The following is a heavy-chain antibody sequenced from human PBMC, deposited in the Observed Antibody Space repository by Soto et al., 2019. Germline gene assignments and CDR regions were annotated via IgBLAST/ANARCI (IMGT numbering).Heavy chain of an antibody. Sequence: QVQMVQSGTEVKEPGASVKVSCKASGYTFSSRGISWVRQAPGQGLEWLGWISCYNGDTFYAQKVQGRVTMTTDRSTSTAYLDLRNLRSDDTAVYYCAVGVDYGDYGYVDSWGQGTLVTVSS. CDR2: ISCYNGDT. CDR3: AVGVDYGDYGYVDS. J-gene: IGHJ4*02. V-gene: IGHV1-18*04. D-gene: IGHD4-17*01. CDR1: GYTFSSRG.